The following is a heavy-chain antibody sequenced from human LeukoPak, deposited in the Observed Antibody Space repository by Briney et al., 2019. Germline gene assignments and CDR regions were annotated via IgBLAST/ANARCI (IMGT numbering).Heavy chain of an antibody. J-gene: IGHJ4*02. CDR2: IKSKSDGGTI. Sequence: GGSLTLSCATSGCIFNTDWMSWVRQPPGKGLEWVGRIKSKSDGGTIEYPAPVKGRVTISRDDSKNTLYLQMNSLKTEDTAVYYCVTEGYCSGGSCYYYWSQGTLVTVSS. V-gene: IGHV3-15*01. D-gene: IGHD2-15*01. CDR1: GCIFNTDW. CDR3: VTEGYCSGGSCYYY.